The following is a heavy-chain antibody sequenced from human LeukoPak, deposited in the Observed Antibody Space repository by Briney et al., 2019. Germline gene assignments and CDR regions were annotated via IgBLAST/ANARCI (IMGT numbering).Heavy chain of an antibody. V-gene: IGHV4-31*03. CDR1: VDSINSGGYY. D-gene: IGHD4-11*01. J-gene: IGHJ3*01. Sequence: SQTLSLTCTVSVDSINSGGYYWSWLRQHPGKGLEWVGYIFYSGTTFYNPSLKSRVTISVDTSKNQFSLRLSSVTAADTAVYYCARGQALGYSNYATYPDASDFWGQGTMVTVSS. CDR2: IFYSGTT. CDR3: ARGQALGYSNYATYPDASDF.